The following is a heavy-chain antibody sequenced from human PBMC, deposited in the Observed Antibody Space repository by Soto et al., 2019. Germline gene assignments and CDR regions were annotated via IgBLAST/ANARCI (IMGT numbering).Heavy chain of an antibody. V-gene: IGHV1-2*02. Sequence: DSVKVSCKASGHTFTGYYMHWVRQAPGQGLEGMGWINPNTGGTNYAQKFQGRVTMTTDTSTSTAYMEMTRLRSDDTAVYYCATRQCSSTSCYDSDYYHYGMDVWGQGTTVTVSS. J-gene: IGHJ6*02. CDR3: ATRQCSSTSCYDSDYYHYGMDV. D-gene: IGHD2-2*01. CDR1: GHTFTGYY. CDR2: INPNTGGT.